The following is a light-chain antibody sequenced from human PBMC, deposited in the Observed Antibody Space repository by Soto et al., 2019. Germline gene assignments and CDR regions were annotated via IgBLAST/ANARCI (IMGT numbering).Light chain of an antibody. CDR3: QSSDTSLSGYV. Sequence: QAVLTQPPSVSGAPGQRVTISCTGSSSNIGAGYDVHWYQQLPGTAPKLLIYDNTNRPSGVPDRFSGSKSGTSASLAITGLQAADEAAYYCQSSDTSLSGYVFGTGTKVTVL. J-gene: IGLJ1*01. V-gene: IGLV1-40*01. CDR1: SSNIGAGYD. CDR2: DNT.